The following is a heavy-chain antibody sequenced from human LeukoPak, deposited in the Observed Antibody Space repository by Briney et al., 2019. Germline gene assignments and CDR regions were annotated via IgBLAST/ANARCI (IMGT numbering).Heavy chain of an antibody. CDR2: IYYRGNT. D-gene: IGHD1-26*01. CDR1: GGSFTDYY. Sequence: SETLSLTCTVSGGSFTDYYWGWIRQPPGKGLEWIGSIYYRGNTFYSPSLRNRVSISIETSKGRFSLNLNSVTAADTAVYFCTRDRKNGTQASWGQGTLVTVS. J-gene: IGHJ5*02. V-gene: IGHV4-39*07. CDR3: TRDRKNGTQAS.